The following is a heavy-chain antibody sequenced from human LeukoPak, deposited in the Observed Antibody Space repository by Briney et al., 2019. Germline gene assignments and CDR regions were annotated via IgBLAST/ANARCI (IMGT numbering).Heavy chain of an antibody. D-gene: IGHD3-3*01. CDR3: ARLPGEYCDFWSGYLIDY. CDR1: GGSISSSSYY. CDR2: IYYSGST. V-gene: IGHV4-39*01. Sequence: SETLSLTCTVSGGSISSSSYYWGWIRQPPGKGLEWIGSIYYSGSTYYNPSLKSRVTISVDTSKNQFSLKLSSVTAADTAVYYCARLPGEYCDFWSGYLIDYWGQGTLVTVSS. J-gene: IGHJ4*02.